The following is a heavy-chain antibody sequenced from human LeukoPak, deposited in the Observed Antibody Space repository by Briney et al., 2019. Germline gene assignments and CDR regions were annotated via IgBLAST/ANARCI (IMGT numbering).Heavy chain of an antibody. V-gene: IGHV4-34*01. CDR2: INHSGST. CDR3: ARGRYDILTGYSTYYFDY. Sequence: PSETLSLTCAVYGGSFSGYYWSWIRQPPGKGLEGIGEINHSGSTNYNPSLKSRVTISVDTSKNQFSLKLSSVTAADTAVYYCARGRYDILTGYSTYYFDYWGQGTPVTVSS. J-gene: IGHJ4*02. D-gene: IGHD3-9*01. CDR1: GGSFSGYY.